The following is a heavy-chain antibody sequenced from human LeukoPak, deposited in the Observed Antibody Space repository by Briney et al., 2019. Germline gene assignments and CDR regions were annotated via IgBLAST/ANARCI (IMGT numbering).Heavy chain of an antibody. Sequence: GGSLRLSCAASGFTFSSFEMNWVRQAPGKGLEWVSYISSIGSTIYYADSVKGRFTISRDNAKNSLCLQMNSLRAEDRAVYYCAGGYKSGPGSYWGRGTLVTVSS. V-gene: IGHV3-48*03. CDR1: GFTFSSFE. CDR2: ISSIGSTI. J-gene: IGHJ4*02. CDR3: AGGYKSGPGSY. D-gene: IGHD3-10*01.